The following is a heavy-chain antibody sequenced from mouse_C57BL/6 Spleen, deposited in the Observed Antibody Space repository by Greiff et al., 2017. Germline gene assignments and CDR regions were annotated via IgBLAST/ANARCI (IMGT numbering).Heavy chain of an antibody. J-gene: IGHJ1*03. Sequence: QVQLKQPGAELVRPGSSVKLSCKASGYTFTSYWMHWVKQRPIQGLEWIGNIDPSDSETHYNQKFKDKATLTVDKSSSTAYMQLSSLTSEDSAVYYCARAYYSNYRYFDVWGTGTTVTVSS. D-gene: IGHD2-5*01. V-gene: IGHV1-52*01. CDR3: ARAYYSNYRYFDV. CDR2: IDPSDSET. CDR1: GYTFTSYW.